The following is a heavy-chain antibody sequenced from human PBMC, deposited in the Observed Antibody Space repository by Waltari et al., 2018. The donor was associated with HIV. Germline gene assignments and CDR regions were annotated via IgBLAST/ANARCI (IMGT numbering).Heavy chain of an antibody. CDR1: GGSISSSNW. CDR3: ARVGYDFWSGSTNGSGSQLA. J-gene: IGHJ5*02. D-gene: IGHD3-3*01. Sequence: QVQLQESGPGLVKPSGNLSLTCAVSGGSISSSNWWSWVRWPTGKGVEGIGEIFQGGRTNDSPYLKRRVTSSVDKSKNQFSLRLSSVTAADTAVYYCARVGYDFWSGSTNGSGSQLAWGQGTLVTVSS. V-gene: IGHV4-4*02. CDR2: IFQGGRT.